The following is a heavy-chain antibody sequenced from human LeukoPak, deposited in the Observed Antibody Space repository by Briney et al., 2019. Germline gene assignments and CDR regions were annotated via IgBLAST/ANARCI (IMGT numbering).Heavy chain of an antibody. CDR2: ISAYNGNT. D-gene: IGHD3-10*01. V-gene: IGHV1-18*01. Sequence: ASVKVSCKASGYTFTGYGISWVRQAPGQGLEWMGWISAYNGNTNYAQKLQGRVTMTTDTSTSTAYMELRSLRSDDTAVYYCARESWRVRGAEWFDPWGQGTLVTVSS. J-gene: IGHJ5*02. CDR1: GYTFTGYG. CDR3: ARESWRVRGAEWFDP.